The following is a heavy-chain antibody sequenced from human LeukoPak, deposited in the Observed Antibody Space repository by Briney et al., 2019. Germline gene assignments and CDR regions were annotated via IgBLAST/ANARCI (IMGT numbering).Heavy chain of an antibody. CDR2: IIPIFGTA. J-gene: IGHJ6*03. V-gene: IGHV1-69*05. D-gene: IGHD2-21*02. CDR3: AVAYCGGDCYDYYYYYYMDV. Sequence: ASVKVSCKASGGTFSSYAISWVRQAPGQGLEWMGGIIPIFGTANYAQKFQGRVTMTRDTSISTAYMELSRLRSDDTAVYYCAVAYCGGDCYDYYYYYYMDVWGKGTTVTVSS. CDR1: GGTFSSYA.